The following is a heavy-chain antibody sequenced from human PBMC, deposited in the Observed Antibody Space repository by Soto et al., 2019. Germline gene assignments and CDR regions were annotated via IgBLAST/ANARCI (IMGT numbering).Heavy chain of an antibody. Sequence: SVKVSCKASGFTFTSSAVQWVRQARGQRLEWIGWIVVGSGNTNYAQKFQERVTITRDMSTSTAYMELSSLRSEDTAVYYCAAGLFADFWSGYSLHTNFDYWGQGTLVTVSS. CDR3: AAGLFADFWSGYSLHTNFDY. D-gene: IGHD3-3*01. CDR1: GFTFTSSA. V-gene: IGHV1-58*01. CDR2: IVVGSGNT. J-gene: IGHJ4*02.